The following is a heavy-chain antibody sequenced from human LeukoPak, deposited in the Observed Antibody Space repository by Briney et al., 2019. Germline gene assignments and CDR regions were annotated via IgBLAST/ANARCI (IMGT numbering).Heavy chain of an antibody. D-gene: IGHD5-12*01. V-gene: IGHV3-48*04. J-gene: IGHJ3*02. Sequence: GGSLRLSCAASGFTFSSYSMNWVRQAPGKGLEWVSYISSSSSTIYYADSVKGRFTISRDNAKNSLYLQMNSLRAEDTAVYYCARMSGYGRGALDDAFDIWGQGTMVTVSS. CDR3: ARMSGYGRGALDDAFDI. CDR1: GFTFSSYS. CDR2: ISSSSSTI.